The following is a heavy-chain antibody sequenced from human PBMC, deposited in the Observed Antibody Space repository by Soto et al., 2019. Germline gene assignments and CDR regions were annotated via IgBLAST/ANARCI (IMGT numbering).Heavy chain of an antibody. J-gene: IGHJ5*02. Sequence: ASVKVSCKASGYTFTSYAMHWVRQAPGQRLEWMGWINAGNGNTKYSQKFQGRVTITRDTSASTAYMELSSLRSEDTAVYSCERVIARGKIAPWGQGTLVTVYS. CDR1: GYTFTSYA. CDR2: INAGNGNT. CDR3: ERVIARGKIAP. D-gene: IGHD2-21*01. V-gene: IGHV1-3*01.